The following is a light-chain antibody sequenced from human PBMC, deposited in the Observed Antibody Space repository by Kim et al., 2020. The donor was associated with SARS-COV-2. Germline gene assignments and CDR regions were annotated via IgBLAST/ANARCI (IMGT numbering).Light chain of an antibody. CDR2: GAS. CDR3: QQADRFPLT. V-gene: IGKV1-12*01. J-gene: IGKJ4*01. CDR1: QDISNW. Sequence: DIQMTQSPTSVSASVGDRVTITCRASQDISNWLAWYQQKPGKAPNLLIHGASSLQSGVPSRFSGGGSGTDFTLTINNLQPEDFATYYCQQADRFPLTFGGGTKVDIK.